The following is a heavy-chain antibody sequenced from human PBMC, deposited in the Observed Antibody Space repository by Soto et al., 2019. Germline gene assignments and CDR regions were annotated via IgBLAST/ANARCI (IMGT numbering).Heavy chain of an antibody. D-gene: IGHD3-10*01. CDR3: PRAHRLLWFGEFPLDY. V-gene: IGHV4-34*01. CDR2: INHSGST. Sequence: QVQLQQWGAGLLKPSETLSLTCAVYGGSFSGYYWSWIRQPPGKGLEWIGEINHSGSTNYNPSLMGRATDSVDPSKNQFSLKLGSVAAADTAVYYCPRAHRLLWFGEFPLDYWGQGTLVTVSS. J-gene: IGHJ4*02. CDR1: GGSFSGYY.